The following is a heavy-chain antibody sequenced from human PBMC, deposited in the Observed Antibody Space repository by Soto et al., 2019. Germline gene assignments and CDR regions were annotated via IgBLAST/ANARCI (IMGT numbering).Heavy chain of an antibody. CDR1: GFTFASYA. V-gene: IGHV3-23*01. CDR3: AKVGGFSAYDITRYGMDV. Sequence: SGGSLRLSCAASGFTFASYAMSWVRQAPGKGLEWVSAIPGPVENTYYAASVKGRFTISRDNSKNTLYLQMSGLRVEDTAVYHCAKVGGFSAYDITRYGMDVWGQGTTVTVSS. J-gene: IGHJ6*02. D-gene: IGHD5-12*01. CDR2: IPGPVENT.